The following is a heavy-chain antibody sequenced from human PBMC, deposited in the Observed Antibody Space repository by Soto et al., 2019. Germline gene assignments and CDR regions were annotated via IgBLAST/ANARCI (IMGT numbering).Heavy chain of an antibody. CDR1: GGSFSGYY. V-gene: IGHV4-34*01. J-gene: IGHJ4*01. D-gene: IGHD3-10*01. Sequence: PSETLSLTCAVYGGSFSGYYWTWIRQPPGTGLEWIGEINHSGSTNYNPSLKSRVTISVDTSKNQISLKLDSVTAAYTAVYYCASIWFGDFDYWGHGTLVTVSS. CDR3: ASIWFGDFDY. CDR2: INHSGST.